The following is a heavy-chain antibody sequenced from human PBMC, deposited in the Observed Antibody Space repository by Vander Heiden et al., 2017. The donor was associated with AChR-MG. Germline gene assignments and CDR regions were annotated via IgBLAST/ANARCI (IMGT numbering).Heavy chain of an antibody. D-gene: IGHD3-16*01. J-gene: IGHJ4*02. Sequence: QVQLVESGGGVVQPGRSRRLSCEASGFVFSMSVMHWLRRAPGKGLEWVAVMSYDGNKEYYAESVKGRFTISIDNSKSTLYLQLNSLTLDDSAVYYCARDWADAVTQPHFDYWGQGTRVTVS. CDR3: ARDWADAVTQPHFDY. CDR2: MSYDGNKE. CDR1: GFVFSMSV. V-gene: IGHV3-30*04.